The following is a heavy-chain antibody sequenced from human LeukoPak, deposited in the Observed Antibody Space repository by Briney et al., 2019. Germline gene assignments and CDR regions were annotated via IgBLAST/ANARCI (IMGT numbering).Heavy chain of an antibody. CDR3: ARGRVGADGYCDY. J-gene: IGHJ4*02. Sequence: KFQGRVTITRDTSTSTAYMELRSLRSDDTAVYYCARGRVGADGYCDYWGQGTLVTVSS. D-gene: IGHD1-26*01. V-gene: IGHV1-18*01.